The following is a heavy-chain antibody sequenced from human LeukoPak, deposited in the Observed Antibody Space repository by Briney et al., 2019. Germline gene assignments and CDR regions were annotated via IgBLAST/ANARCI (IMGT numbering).Heavy chain of an antibody. V-gene: IGHV3-23*01. CDR3: AKLSSTNYFDY. CDR1: GFTFSSYA. D-gene: IGHD6-19*01. J-gene: IGHJ4*02. Sequence: GRSLRLSCAASGFTFSSYAMSWVRQAPGKGLEWVSGISGSGGSTYYADSVKGRFTISRDNSKNTLYLQMNSLRAEDTAVFYCAKLSSTNYFDYWGQGTLVTVSS. CDR2: ISGSGGST.